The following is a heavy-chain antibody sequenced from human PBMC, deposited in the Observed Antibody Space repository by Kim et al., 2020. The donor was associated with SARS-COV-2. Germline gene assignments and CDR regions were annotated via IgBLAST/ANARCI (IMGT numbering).Heavy chain of an antibody. CDR1: GFTFSSYG. V-gene: IGHV3-33*01. J-gene: IGHJ4*02. D-gene: IGHD3-9*01. CDR3: ARDYDILTGYYFDY. CDR2: IWYDGSNK. Sequence: GGSLRLSCAASGFTFSSYGMHWVRQAPGKGLEWVAVIWYDGSNKYYADSVKGRFTISRDNSKNTLYLQMNSLRAEDTAVYYCARDYDILTGYYFDYWGQGTLVTVPS.